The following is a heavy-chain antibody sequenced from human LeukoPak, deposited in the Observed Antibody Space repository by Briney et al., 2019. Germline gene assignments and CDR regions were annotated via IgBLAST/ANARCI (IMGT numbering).Heavy chain of an antibody. J-gene: IGHJ6*02. CDR3: ARVSIAVAGTSYYGMDV. Sequence: ASVKVSCKASGYTFTGYFMHWVRQAPGQGLEWMGWINPNSGGTSYAQKFQGWVTMTRDTSISTAYMELSRLRSDDTAVYYCARVSIAVAGTSYYGMDVWGQGTTVTVSS. CDR2: INPNSGGT. CDR1: GYTFTGYF. V-gene: IGHV1-2*04. D-gene: IGHD6-19*01.